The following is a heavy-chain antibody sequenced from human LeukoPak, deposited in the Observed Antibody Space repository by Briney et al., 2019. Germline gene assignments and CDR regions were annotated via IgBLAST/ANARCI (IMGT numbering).Heavy chain of an antibody. CDR2: MHRSGST. J-gene: IGHJ4*02. CDR3: AKRSGLGSYDF. D-gene: IGHD1-26*01. Sequence: PGGSLRLSCAASGFTFSSYEMNWVRQASGKGLEWVSGMHRSGSTYYADPVKGRFTISRDNSKNTLCLQLTSLRSEDTAVYYCAKRSGLGSYDFWGQGTLVTVSS. CDR1: GFTFSSYE. V-gene: IGHV3-23*01.